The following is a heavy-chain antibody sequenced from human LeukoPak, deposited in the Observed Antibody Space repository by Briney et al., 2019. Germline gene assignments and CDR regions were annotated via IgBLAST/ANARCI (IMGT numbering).Heavy chain of an antibody. Sequence: PSETLSLTCAVYGGSFSGYYWSWIRQPPGKGLEWIGEINHSGSTNYNPSLKSRATISADTSKNQFSLKLSSVTAADTAVYYCASSPRAYYYGSGSSQLDYWGQGTLVTVSS. V-gene: IGHV4-34*01. D-gene: IGHD3-10*01. J-gene: IGHJ4*02. CDR3: ASSPRAYYYGSGSSQLDY. CDR2: INHSGST. CDR1: GGSFSGYY.